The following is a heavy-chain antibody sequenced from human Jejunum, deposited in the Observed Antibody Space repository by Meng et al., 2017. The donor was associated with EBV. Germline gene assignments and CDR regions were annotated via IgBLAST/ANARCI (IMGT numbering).Heavy chain of an antibody. CDR2: IDSTSSYI. D-gene: IGHD1-26*01. Sequence: EVEVVVSWGGLVKPGGSLRLSCAASGFDFNRHGMNWVRQNPGRGLEWVSSIDSTSSYIYYADSVKGRFTISRDNARNSLYLQLNSLRAEDTAVYYCARDLTSGSSIGWGGQGTLVTVSS. CDR1: GFDFNRHG. J-gene: IGHJ4*02. V-gene: IGHV3-21*01. CDR3: ARDLTSGSSIGW.